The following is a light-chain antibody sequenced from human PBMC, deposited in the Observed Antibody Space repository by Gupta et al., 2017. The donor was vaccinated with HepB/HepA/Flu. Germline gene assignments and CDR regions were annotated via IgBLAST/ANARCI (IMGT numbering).Light chain of an antibody. CDR1: SSNIGNNA. CDR2: YDD. Sequence: QSVLTQPPSVSEAPRQRVTISCSGSSSNIGNNAVNWYQQLPGQAPKLLIYYDDLLPSGVSDRFSGSKSGTSASLAISWLQAEDEADYYCAAWDDSLNGVVFGGGTKLTVL. J-gene: IGLJ2*01. V-gene: IGLV1-36*01. CDR3: AAWDDSLNGVV.